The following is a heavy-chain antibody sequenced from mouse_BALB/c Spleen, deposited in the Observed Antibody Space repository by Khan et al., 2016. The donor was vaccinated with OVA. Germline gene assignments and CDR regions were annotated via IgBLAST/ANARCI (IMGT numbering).Heavy chain of an antibody. J-gene: IGHJ2*01. V-gene: IGHV5-17*02. CDR2: ISGDSSTV. CDR1: GFTFSTYG. Sequence: EVQLQESGGGLVQPGGSRKLSCTASGFTFSTYGMHWVRQAPEKGLEWVAYISGDSSTVYYADTVKGRFTISRDNPKNTLFLQMTSLMSEDTARYNCWTFYFYGNYFDYWGQGTILTVSA. CDR3: WTFYFYGNYFDY. D-gene: IGHD1-1*01.